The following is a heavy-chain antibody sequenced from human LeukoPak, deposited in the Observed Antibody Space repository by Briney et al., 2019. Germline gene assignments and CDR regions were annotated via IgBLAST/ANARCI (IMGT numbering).Heavy chain of an antibody. CDR2: ISWDGGST. CDR1: GFTFSSYT. CDR3: AKALEGYGDYPGDY. Sequence: GGSLRLSCAASGFTFSSYTMHWVRQAPGKGLEWVSLISWDGGSTYYADSVKGRFTISRDNSKNSLYLRMNSLRTEDTALYYCAKALEGYGDYPGDYWGQGTLVTVSS. V-gene: IGHV3-43*01. J-gene: IGHJ4*02. D-gene: IGHD4-17*01.